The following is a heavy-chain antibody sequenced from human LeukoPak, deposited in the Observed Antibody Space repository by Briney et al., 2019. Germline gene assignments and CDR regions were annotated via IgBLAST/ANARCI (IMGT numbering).Heavy chain of an antibody. D-gene: IGHD2-21*02. CDR1: GFRLGAYA. J-gene: IGHJ4*02. V-gene: IGHV3-23*01. Sequence: PGGSLRLSCAASGFRLGAYAMSWVRLAPGKGLEWVSGISETGRTTSYTDSVKGRFTISRDNSKNTLHLQMNRLRAEDTALYYCAKDHDNTDYYYYFDSWGQGALVTVSS. CDR3: AKDHDNTDYYYYFDS. CDR2: ISETGRTT.